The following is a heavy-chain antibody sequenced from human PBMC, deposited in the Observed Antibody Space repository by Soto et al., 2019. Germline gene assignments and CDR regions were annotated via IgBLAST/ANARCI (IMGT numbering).Heavy chain of an antibody. CDR1: GYTFTSYD. D-gene: IGHD3-22*01. V-gene: IGHV1-8*01. J-gene: IGHJ4*02. CDR3: AKNPGYYYDSTGYHFDY. CDR2: MNPNSGNT. Sequence: ASVKVSCKASGYTFTSYDINWVRQATGQGLEWMGWMNPNSGNTAYAQKFQGRFTISRDNSKNTLYLQMNSLRAEDTAVYYCAKNPGYYYDSTGYHFDYWGQGTLVTVSS.